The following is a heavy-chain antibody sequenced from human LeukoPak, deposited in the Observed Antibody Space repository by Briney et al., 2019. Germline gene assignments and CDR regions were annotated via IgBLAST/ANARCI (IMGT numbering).Heavy chain of an antibody. Sequence: SVKVSCKASGGTFSSYAISWVRQAPGQGLEWMGGIIPIFGTANYAQKFQGRVTITADESTSTAYMELSSLRSEDTAVYYCARTKSVIIPHDYWGQGTLVTVSS. V-gene: IGHV1-69*01. J-gene: IGHJ4*02. CDR3: ARTKSVIIPHDY. D-gene: IGHD3-3*01. CDR1: GGTFSSYA. CDR2: IIPIFGTA.